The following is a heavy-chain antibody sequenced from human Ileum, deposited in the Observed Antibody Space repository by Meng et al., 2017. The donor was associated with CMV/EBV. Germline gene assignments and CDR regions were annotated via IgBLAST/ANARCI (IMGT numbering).Heavy chain of an antibody. CDR2: INWNGGRP. Sequence: LSGAAPGLTFDGCGISWVRQARGEVLELVSAINWNGGRPASADSVKHRFTISRDNAQNSVYLQMSSLSAENTALYYCKTSSSGYLDLWGRGTLVTVSS. CDR3: KTSSSGYLDL. CDR1: GLTFDGCG. V-gene: IGHV3-20*04. J-gene: IGHJ2*01.